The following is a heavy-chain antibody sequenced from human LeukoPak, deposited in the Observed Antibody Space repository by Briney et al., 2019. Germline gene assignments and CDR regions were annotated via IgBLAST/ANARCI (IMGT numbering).Heavy chain of an antibody. CDR2: VSGSGTNT. CDR3: ANRRYGYYSFFDY. J-gene: IGHJ4*02. D-gene: IGHD3-22*01. Sequence: QPGGSLRLSCAASGFTFSSYAMTWVRQAPGKGLEWVSAVSGSGTNTYYADSVKGRFTIYRENSKNTLYLQLNSLRAEDTAVYYCANRRYGYYSFFDYWGQGTLVTVSS. V-gene: IGHV3-23*01. CDR1: GFTFSSYA.